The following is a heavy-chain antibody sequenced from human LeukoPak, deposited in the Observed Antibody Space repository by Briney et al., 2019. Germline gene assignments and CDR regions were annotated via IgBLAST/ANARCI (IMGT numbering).Heavy chain of an antibody. CDR3: ARRGHGYGSPFDY. CDR1: GIIVSNNY. J-gene: IGHJ4*02. Sequence: GGSLRLSCAASGIIVSNNYMSWVRQAPGKGLEWVSVIYSGGSTYYADSVKGRFTISRDNSKNTLYLQMNSLRAEDTAVYYCARRGHGYGSPFDYWGQGTLVTVSS. D-gene: IGHD5-18*01. V-gene: IGHV3-66*02. CDR2: IYSGGST.